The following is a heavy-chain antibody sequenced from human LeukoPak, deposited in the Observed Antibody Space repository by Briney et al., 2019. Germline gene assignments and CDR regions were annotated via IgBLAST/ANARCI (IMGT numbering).Heavy chain of an antibody. CDR2: IFGSTGST. CDR3: AKDRTYYSDFSAYYFSPPLQQY. J-gene: IGHJ4*02. V-gene: IGHV3-23*01. CDR1: GFTFSNYA. D-gene: IGHD3-22*01. Sequence: GGSLRLSCVASGFTFSNYAMSWVRQAPGKGLEWVSSIFGSTGSTYYADSVKGRVTISRDNSRNTVYLQMNSLRAEDTAIYYCAKDRTYYSDFSAYYFSPPLQQYWGRGTLVTVSS.